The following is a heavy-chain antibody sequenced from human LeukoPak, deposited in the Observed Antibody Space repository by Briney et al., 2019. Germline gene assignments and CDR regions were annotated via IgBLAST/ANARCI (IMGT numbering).Heavy chain of an antibody. J-gene: IGHJ5*02. V-gene: IGHV3-23*01. D-gene: IGHD2-15*01. CDR2: ISDSGNT. Sequence: GGSLRLSCAASGFTLSSYAMSWVRQAPGKGLEWVSAISDSGNTYHADSVKGRFTISRDNAKNSLYLQMNSLRTEDTAVYYCARAARGSVGMWFDPWGLGTLVTVSS. CDR1: GFTLSSYA. CDR3: ARAARGSVGMWFDP.